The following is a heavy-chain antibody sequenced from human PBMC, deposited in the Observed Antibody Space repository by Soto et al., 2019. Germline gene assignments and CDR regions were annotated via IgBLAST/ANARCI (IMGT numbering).Heavy chain of an antibody. D-gene: IGHD2-2*01. CDR3: ASSTSHIV. V-gene: IGHV3-48*03. CDR2: IGSGGTFI. CDR1: GFTFSSYE. Sequence: WVSLRLSCAASGFTFSSYEMNWVRQVPGKGLEWVSNIGSGGTFIYYADSVRGRFTISRDNAKNSLYLQMNSLRAEDTAVYYCASSTSHIVRGKGTTVTVSS. J-gene: IGHJ6*04.